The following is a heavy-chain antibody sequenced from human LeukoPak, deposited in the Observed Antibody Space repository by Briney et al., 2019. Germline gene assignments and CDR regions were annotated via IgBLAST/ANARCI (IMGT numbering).Heavy chain of an antibody. CDR1: GYTFTGYY. CDR3: ARENYYDSSGYYGI. D-gene: IGHD3-22*01. Sequence: ASVKVSCKASGYTFTGYYLHWVRQAPGQGLEWMGRINPNSGGTNYAQKFQGRVTMTRDTSISTAYMELSRLRFDDTAVYYCARENYYDSSGYYGIWGQGTLVTVSS. CDR2: INPNSGGT. J-gene: IGHJ4*02. V-gene: IGHV1-2*06.